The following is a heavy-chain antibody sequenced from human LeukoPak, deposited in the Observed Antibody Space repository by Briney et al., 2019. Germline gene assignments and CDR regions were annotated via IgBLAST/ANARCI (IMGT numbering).Heavy chain of an antibody. CDR1: GFTFSSYA. J-gene: IGHJ5*02. Sequence: GGSLRLSCAASGFTFSSYAMSWVRQAPGKGLEWVSAISGSGGSTYYADSVKGRFTISRDNSKNTLYLQMNSLRAEDTAVYYCAKLYYGSSGYYRRDNWFDPWGQGTLVTVSS. CDR3: AKLYYGSSGYYRRDNWFDP. CDR2: ISGSGGST. V-gene: IGHV3-23*01. D-gene: IGHD3-22*01.